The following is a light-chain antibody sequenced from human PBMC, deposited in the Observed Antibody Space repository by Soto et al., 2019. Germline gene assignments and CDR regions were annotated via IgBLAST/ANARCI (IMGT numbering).Light chain of an antibody. CDR1: QIVSSSY. CDR2: CSS. CDR3: QKYGSSPLT. J-gene: IGKJ4*02. Sequence: EIVLTQSPGTLSLSPGERATLSCKASQIVSSSYLSWYQQKPGQAPRLIIYCSSSSATGIPDRFSGSGSGTDFPLTISRLESEDFALYFSQKYGSSPLTFGGGTKGDI. V-gene: IGKV3-20*01.